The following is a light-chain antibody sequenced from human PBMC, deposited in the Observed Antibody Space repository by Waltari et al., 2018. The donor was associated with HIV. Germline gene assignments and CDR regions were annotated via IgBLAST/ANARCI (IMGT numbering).Light chain of an antibody. Sequence: QSALTQPPSVSGSPGQSVTISCTGSSSDVGRHNRVSWYQQPPGTAPKLLIYEVTYRPSGVPVRFSGSKSGNTASLTISGLQAEDEADYYCSSYTSSSTYVFGTGTRVTVL. CDR3: SSYTSSSTYV. V-gene: IGLV2-18*02. CDR2: EVT. J-gene: IGLJ1*01. CDR1: SSDVGRHNR.